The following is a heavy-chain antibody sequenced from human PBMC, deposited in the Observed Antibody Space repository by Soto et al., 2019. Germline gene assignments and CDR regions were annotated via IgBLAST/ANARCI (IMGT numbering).Heavy chain of an antibody. CDR2: VSHSGTA. CDR3: ARYGGTAIWYFDI. CDR1: GASFTGYY. D-gene: IGHD2-15*01. Sequence: QVRLQQWGAGLLKPSETLSLTCAVYGASFTGYYWTWLRQSPGKGLEWIGEVSHSGTAKYNPSLKSRVPIPLDTSKSQFALELTSVTAADTAVYYCARYGGTAIWYFDIWGRGTSVSVSS. J-gene: IGHJ2*01. V-gene: IGHV4-34*01.